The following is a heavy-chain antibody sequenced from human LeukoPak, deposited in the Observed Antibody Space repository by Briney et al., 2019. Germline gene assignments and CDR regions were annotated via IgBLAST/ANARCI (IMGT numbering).Heavy chain of an antibody. J-gene: IGHJ6*02. Sequence: GSSVKVSCKASGGTFSSYAISWVRQAPGQGLEWMGGIIPIFGTATYAQKFQGRVTITADESTSTAYMELSSLRSEDTAVYYCASPNQWLAYYYYGMDVWGQGTTVTVSS. CDR1: GGTFSSYA. CDR3: ASPNQWLAYYYYGMDV. CDR2: IIPIFGTA. D-gene: IGHD6-19*01. V-gene: IGHV1-69*01.